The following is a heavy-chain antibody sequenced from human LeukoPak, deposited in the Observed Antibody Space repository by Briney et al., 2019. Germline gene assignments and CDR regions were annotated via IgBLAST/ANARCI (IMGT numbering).Heavy chain of an antibody. J-gene: IGHJ6*03. CDR3: ARVGWGRDGYNFRLEYYYYYMDV. D-gene: IGHD5-24*01. Sequence: SETLSLTCTVSGGSISSYYWSWIRQPPGKGLEWIGYIYYSGSTNYNPSLKSRVTISVDTSKNQFSLKLSSVTAADTAVYYCARVGWGRDGYNFRLEYYYYYMDVWGKGTTVTISS. CDR2: IYYSGST. CDR1: GGSISSYY. V-gene: IGHV4-59*01.